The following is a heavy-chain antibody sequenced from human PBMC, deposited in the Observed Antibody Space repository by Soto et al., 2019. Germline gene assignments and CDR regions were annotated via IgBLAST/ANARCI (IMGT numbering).Heavy chain of an antibody. J-gene: IGHJ4*02. V-gene: IGHV3-23*01. D-gene: IGHD4-17*01. Sequence: GGSLRLSCAASGFPFGNYAMSWVRQAPGKGLEWISGISGGGHGTNYADSVKGRFTISRDNSRNTLYLQMNSLRVEDTAVYYCPEGPRLPLGFWGQGTMVTVSS. CDR3: PEGPRLPLGF. CDR2: ISGGGHGT. CDR1: GFPFGNYA.